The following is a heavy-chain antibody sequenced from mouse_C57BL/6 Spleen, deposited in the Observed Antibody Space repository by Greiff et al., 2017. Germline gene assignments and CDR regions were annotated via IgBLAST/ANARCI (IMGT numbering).Heavy chain of an antibody. CDR3: ARYPYYYGSSYRYFDV. CDR2: IYPGDGDT. D-gene: IGHD1-1*01. CDR1: GYAFSSYW. J-gene: IGHJ1*03. V-gene: IGHV1-80*01. Sequence: VKLVESGAELVKPGASVKISCKASGYAFSSYWMNWVKQRPGKGLEWIGQIYPGDGDTNYNGKFKGKATLTADKSSSTAYMQLSSLTSDDSAVYFCARYPYYYGSSYRYFDVWGTGTTVTVSS.